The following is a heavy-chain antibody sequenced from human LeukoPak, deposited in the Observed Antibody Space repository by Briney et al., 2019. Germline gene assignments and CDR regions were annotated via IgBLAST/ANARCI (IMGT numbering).Heavy chain of an antibody. D-gene: IGHD2-21*02. J-gene: IGHJ4*02. Sequence: PGGSLRLSCAASGFTFSRYWMHWVRQAPGKGLVWVSRLNTDGSGPRYADSVKGRFTISRDNARNTLYLQTNSLRAEDTAVYYCARVGGDYEIAYWGQGTLVTVSS. CDR2: LNTDGSGP. CDR1: GFTFSRYW. V-gene: IGHV3-74*01. CDR3: ARVGGDYEIAY.